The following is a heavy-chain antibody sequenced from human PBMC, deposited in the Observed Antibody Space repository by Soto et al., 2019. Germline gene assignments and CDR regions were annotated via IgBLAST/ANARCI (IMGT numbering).Heavy chain of an antibody. V-gene: IGHV3-33*01. CDR1: GLTFSSYG. CDR3: ARDGYGSGSYYIDY. D-gene: IGHD3-10*01. Sequence: QVQLVESGGGVVQPGRSLRLSCAGSGLTFSSYGMHGVAQPPAKGRGWVAVIWYDESNKYYADSVKGRFTISRDNSKNTLYLQMNSLRAEDTAVYYCARDGYGSGSYYIDYWGQGTLVTVSS. CDR2: IWYDESNK. J-gene: IGHJ4*02.